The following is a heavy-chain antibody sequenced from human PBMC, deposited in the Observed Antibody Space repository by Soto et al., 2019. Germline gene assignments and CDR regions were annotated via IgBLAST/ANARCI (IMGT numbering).Heavy chain of an antibody. CDR1: GGSISSGGYY. CDR3: ARSYSSSSFDY. CDR2: IYYSGST. J-gene: IGHJ4*02. Sequence: SETLSLTCTVSGGSISSGGYYWSWIRQHPGKGLEWIGYIYYSGSTYYNPSLKSRVTISVDTSKNQFSLKLSSVTAADTAVYYCARSYSSSSFDYWGQGTLVTVSS. V-gene: IGHV4-31*03. D-gene: IGHD6-6*01.